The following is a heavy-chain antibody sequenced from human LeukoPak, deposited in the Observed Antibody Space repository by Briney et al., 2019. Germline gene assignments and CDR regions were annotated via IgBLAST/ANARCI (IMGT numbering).Heavy chain of an antibody. CDR3: ADRPIGMAGKPNYYFDY. V-gene: IGHV3-23*01. Sequence: GGSLRLSCAASGFTFSDYAMTWVRQAPGKGLEWVSAINNDGSYTHYADSVKGRFTISRDNSKNTLYLQMTSLTAEDTAVYFCADRPIGMAGKPNYYFDYWGQGTLVTVSS. CDR1: GFTFSDYA. J-gene: IGHJ4*02. D-gene: IGHD6-19*01. CDR2: INNDGSYT.